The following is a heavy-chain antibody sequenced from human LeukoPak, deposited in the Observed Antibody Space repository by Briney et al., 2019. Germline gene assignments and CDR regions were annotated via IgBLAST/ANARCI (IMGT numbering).Heavy chain of an antibody. J-gene: IGHJ4*02. CDR3: ARGVSVRFLEWLLTGLYFDY. D-gene: IGHD3-3*01. Sequence: PSETLSLTCTVSGGSISSYYWSWIRQPPGKGLEWIGYIYYSGSTNYNPSLKSRVTISVDTSKNQFSLKLSSVTAADTAVYYCARGVSVRFLEWLLTGLYFDYWGQETLVTVSS. V-gene: IGHV4-59*01. CDR1: GGSISSYY. CDR2: IYYSGST.